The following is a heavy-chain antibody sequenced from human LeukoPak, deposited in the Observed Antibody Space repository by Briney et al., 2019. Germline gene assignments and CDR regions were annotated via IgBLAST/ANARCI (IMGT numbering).Heavy chain of an antibody. J-gene: IGHJ4*02. CDR1: GYTFTSYG. D-gene: IGHD3-10*01. CDR3: ARDTDTGNYYGSGSYYSPPGY. CDR2: ISAYNGNT. V-gene: IGHV1-18*01. Sequence: ASVKVSCKASGYTFTSYGISWVRQAHGQGLEWMGWISAYNGNTNYAQKFQGRVTMTTDTFTSTAYMELRSLRFDDTAMYHCARDTDTGNYYGSGSYYSPPGYWGQGTLVTVSS.